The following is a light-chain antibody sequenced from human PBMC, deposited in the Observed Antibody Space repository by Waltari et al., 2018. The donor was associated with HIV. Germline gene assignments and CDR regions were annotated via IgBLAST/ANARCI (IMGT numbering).Light chain of an antibody. V-gene: IGLV2-8*01. CDR2: GVT. J-gene: IGLJ2*01. CDR3: SSYAANNTFVI. Sequence: QSALTQPPSASGPPGQSVTISCTGTSNDVGRYAFVSWYQLRPGNVPKLITSGVTKRPSGVAVRFAGSKSGNTASLTVSGLQNDDEADYYCSSYAANNTFVIFGGGTKLTVL. CDR1: SNDVGRYAF.